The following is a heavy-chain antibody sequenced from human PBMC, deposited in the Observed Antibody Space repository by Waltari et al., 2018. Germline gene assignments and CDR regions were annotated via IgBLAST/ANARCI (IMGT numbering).Heavy chain of an antibody. J-gene: IGHJ4*02. V-gene: IGHV1-2*06. CDR3: ARVSCSGGSCYSEYFDY. Sequence: QVQLVQSGAEVKKPGASVQVSCKASGDTFTGYYMHWVRQAPGQGLEWMGRINPTHGGTTYAQTCQGRGPMTRDTSISTAYMELGRLRSDDTAVYYCARVSCSGGSCYSEYFDYWGQGTLVTVSS. CDR2: INPTHGGT. CDR1: GDTFTGYY. D-gene: IGHD2-15*01.